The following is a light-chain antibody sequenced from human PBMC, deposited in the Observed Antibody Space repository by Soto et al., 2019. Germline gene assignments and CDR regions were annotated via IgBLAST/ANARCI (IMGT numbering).Light chain of an antibody. CDR1: QSISSW. CDR2: KAS. V-gene: IGKV1-5*03. J-gene: IGKJ1*01. CDR3: QQYNSYPWT. Sequence: DIQMTQSPSTLSASAGDRVTITCRASQSISSWLAWYQQKPGKAPKLLIYKASSLESGVPSRFSGSGSGTEFTLTISSLQPDDFATYYCQQYNSYPWTFGQGTKEEIK.